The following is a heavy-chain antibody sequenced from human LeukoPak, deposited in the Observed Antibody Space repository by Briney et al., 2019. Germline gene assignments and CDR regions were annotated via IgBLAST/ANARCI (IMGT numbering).Heavy chain of an antibody. CDR1: GFTFSTYW. CDR3: AKSIAQLSSTSCKALDY. V-gene: IGHV3-74*01. J-gene: IGHJ4*02. D-gene: IGHD2-2*01. CDR2: INSDGSGT. Sequence: PGGSLRLSCEASGFTFSTYWMHWARQAPGKGLVWVARINSDGSGTIYTDSVKGRFTISRDNPKNTLYLQMNSLRAEDTAVYYCAKSIAQLSSTSCKALDYWGQGTLVTVSS.